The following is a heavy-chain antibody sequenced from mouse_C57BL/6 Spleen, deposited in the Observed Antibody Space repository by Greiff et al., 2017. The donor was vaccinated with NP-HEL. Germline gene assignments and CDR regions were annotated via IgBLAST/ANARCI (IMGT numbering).Heavy chain of an antibody. CDR2: IYPSDGST. D-gene: IGHD2-2*01. J-gene: IGHJ4*01. CDR3: ARDDVYDDNAMDY. Sequence: VQLQQSDAELVKPGASVKISCKVSGYTFTDYTIHWMKQRPEQGLEWIGYIYPSDGSTKYNEKFKGQATLTADKSSSTTYMQLNSLTSEDSAVYFCARDDVYDDNAMDYWGQGPSVTV. V-gene: IGHV1-78*01. CDR1: GYTFTDYT.